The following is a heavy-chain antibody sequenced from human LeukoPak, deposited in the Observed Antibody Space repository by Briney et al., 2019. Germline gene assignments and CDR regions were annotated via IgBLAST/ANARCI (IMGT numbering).Heavy chain of an antibody. CDR1: GGSINSHY. V-gene: IGHV4-4*08. CDR3: ARRDTGWNYCDY. CDR2: IYNKGST. D-gene: IGHD6-19*01. J-gene: IGHJ4*02. Sequence: PSETLSLTCAVSGGSINSHYGSWIRQPPGKGLEWIGDIYNKGSTKYNPSLKSRVTISVDTSKNHLSLNLTSVLAADTAIYYCARRDTGWNYCDYWGQGILVTVSS.